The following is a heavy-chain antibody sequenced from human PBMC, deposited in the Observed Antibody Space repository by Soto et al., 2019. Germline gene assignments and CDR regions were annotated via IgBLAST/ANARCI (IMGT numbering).Heavy chain of an antibody. Sequence: QVQLVQSGAEVKKPGASVKVSCKASGYTFTSYYMHWVRQAPGQGLEWMGIINASGASTSYAQKFQGRVTMTRDTSTSTVYMELSSLRSEDTAVYYCAGGELLPHFDYWGQGALVTVSS. D-gene: IGHD2-21*01. J-gene: IGHJ4*02. CDR1: GYTFTSYY. V-gene: IGHV1-46*01. CDR2: INASGAST. CDR3: AGGELLPHFDY.